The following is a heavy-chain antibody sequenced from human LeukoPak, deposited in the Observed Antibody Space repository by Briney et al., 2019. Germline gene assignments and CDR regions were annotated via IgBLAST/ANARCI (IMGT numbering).Heavy chain of an antibody. D-gene: IGHD2-2*01. J-gene: IGHJ3*02. Sequence: GGSLRLSCAASGFTFSSYGMHWVRQAPGKGLEWVAVIWYDGSNKYYADSVKGRFTISRDNSKNTLYLQMNSLRAEDTAVYYCARDLRYCSSTSCPPDAFDIWGQGTVVTVSS. CDR2: IWYDGSNK. CDR3: ARDLRYCSSTSCPPDAFDI. CDR1: GFTFSSYG. V-gene: IGHV3-33*01.